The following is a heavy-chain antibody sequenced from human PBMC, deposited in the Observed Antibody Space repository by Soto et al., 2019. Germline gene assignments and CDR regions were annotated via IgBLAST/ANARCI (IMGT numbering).Heavy chain of an antibody. D-gene: IGHD1-7*01. CDR2: INPSGGST. J-gene: IGHJ6*02. Sequence: ASVKVSCNASGYTFTSYYMHLVRQAPGQGLEWMGIINPSGGSTSYAQKFQGRVTMTRDTSTSTVYMELSSLRSEDTAVYYCARAGRNHRITGTTFYYYYGMDVWGQGTTVTVSS. V-gene: IGHV1-46*01. CDR1: GYTFTSYY. CDR3: ARAGRNHRITGTTFYYYYGMDV.